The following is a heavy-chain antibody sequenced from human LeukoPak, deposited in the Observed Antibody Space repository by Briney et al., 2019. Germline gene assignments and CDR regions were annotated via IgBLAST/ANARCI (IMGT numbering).Heavy chain of an antibody. CDR2: ISSDGTTE. J-gene: IGHJ4*02. D-gene: IGHD3-10*01. CDR3: ARGRDSGSFIIDY. V-gene: IGHV3-30-3*01. Sequence: GVSLRLSCAGSGFTFASYAVHWVRQAPGKRLEWVAFISSDGTTEHYRDSVKGRFTLSRDNSQNTVSLQMNSLGTEDTAVYYCARGRDSGSFIIDYWGQGTLVTVSS. CDR1: GFTFASYA.